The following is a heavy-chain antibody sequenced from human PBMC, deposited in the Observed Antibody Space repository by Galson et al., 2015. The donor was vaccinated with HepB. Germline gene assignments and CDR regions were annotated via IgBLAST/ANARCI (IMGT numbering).Heavy chain of an antibody. CDR1: GFTFNSYN. D-gene: IGHD6-13*01. V-gene: IGHV3-21*01. J-gene: IGHJ4*02. Sequence: SLRLSCAASGFTFNSYNMNWVRQAPGKGLGWVSSIRSSSSYIPYADSVKGRFTISRDNAKNSLYLQMNSLRAEDTAVYYCARTPKAIAAAGKGGPIDYWGQGTLVTVSS. CDR2: IRSSSSYI. CDR3: ARTPKAIAAAGKGGPIDY.